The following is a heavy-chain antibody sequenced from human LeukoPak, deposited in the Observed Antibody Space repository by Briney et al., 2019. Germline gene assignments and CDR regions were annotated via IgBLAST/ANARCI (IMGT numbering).Heavy chain of an antibody. CDR3: ARDRGIAAAETFDY. V-gene: IGHV6-1*01. Sequence: KASQTLSLTCAISGDSVSSKSAAWNWIRQSPSRGLEWLGRTYYRSKWYNDYAVSVKSRIIINPDTSKNQFSLQLNSVTPEDTAVYYCARDRGIAAAETFDYWGQGTLVTVSS. CDR1: GDSVSSKSAA. CDR2: TYYRSKWYN. D-gene: IGHD6-13*01. J-gene: IGHJ4*02.